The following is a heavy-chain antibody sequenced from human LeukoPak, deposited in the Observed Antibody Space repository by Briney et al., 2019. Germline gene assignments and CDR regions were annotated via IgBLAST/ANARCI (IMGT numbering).Heavy chain of an antibody. J-gene: IGHJ5*02. V-gene: IGHV4-34*01. CDR3: ARNEYYYDSSGYQFDP. Sequence: SETLSLTCAVYGGSFSGYYWSWIRQPPGKGLEWIGEINHSGSTNYNPSLKSRVTISVDTSKNQFSLKLSSVTAADTAVHYCARNEYYYDSSGYQFDPWGQGTLVTVSS. CDR1: GGSFSGYY. CDR2: INHSGST. D-gene: IGHD3-22*01.